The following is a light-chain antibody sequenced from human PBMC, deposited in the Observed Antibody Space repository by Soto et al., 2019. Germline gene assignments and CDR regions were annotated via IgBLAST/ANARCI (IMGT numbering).Light chain of an antibody. CDR2: DAS. J-gene: IGKJ4*01. CDR1: QSVSGV. V-gene: IGKV3-11*01. CDR3: QHRAGWPPALT. Sequence: EIVLTQSPATLSLSPGERATLSCRASQSVSGVLAWFQQKPGQAPRLLIYDASKRATGIPARFSGSGFGTDYTLTISSLEPEDFAVYFCQHRAGWPPALTFGGATKVDI.